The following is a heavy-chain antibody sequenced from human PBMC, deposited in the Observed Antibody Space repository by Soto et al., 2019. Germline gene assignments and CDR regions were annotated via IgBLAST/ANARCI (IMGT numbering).Heavy chain of an antibody. CDR2: IYSNGDT. CDR3: ARKSDSSPVPEADGV. D-gene: IGHD2-8*01. V-gene: IGHV3-53*02. CDR1: GFSVGSNY. J-gene: IGHJ4*02. Sequence: EVQLVETGEGLIQPGGSLRLSCAASGFSVGSNYMTWVRQSPGKGLEWVSLIYSNGDTDYADSVKGRFSISRDNFKNTPYLQMNNLRAEDTAVYHCARKSDSSPVPEADGVWGRGTLVTVSS.